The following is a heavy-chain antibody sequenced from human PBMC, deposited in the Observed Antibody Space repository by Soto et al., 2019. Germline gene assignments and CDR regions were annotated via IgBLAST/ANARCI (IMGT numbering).Heavy chain of an antibody. CDR1: GFTFSSYA. V-gene: IGHV3-30-3*01. Sequence: GGSLRLSCAASGFTFSSYAMHWVRQAPGKGLEWVAVISYDGSNKYYADSVKGRFTISRDNSKNTLYLQMNSLRAEDTAVYYCLGSSGAFDYWGQGTLVTVSS. CDR3: LGSSGAFDY. J-gene: IGHJ4*02. D-gene: IGHD6-25*01. CDR2: ISYDGSNK.